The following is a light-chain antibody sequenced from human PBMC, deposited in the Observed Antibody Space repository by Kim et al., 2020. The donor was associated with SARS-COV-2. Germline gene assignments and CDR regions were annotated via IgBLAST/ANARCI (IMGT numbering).Light chain of an antibody. Sequence: GQSVTISCTGTRSDVGGYNYVSWYQQHPGKAPKLMIYDVSKRPSGVPDRFSGSKSGNTASLTISGLQAEDEADYYCCSYAGSYTYVFGTGTQLTVL. CDR3: CSYAGSYTYV. CDR2: DVS. V-gene: IGLV2-11*01. J-gene: IGLJ1*01. CDR1: RSDVGGYNY.